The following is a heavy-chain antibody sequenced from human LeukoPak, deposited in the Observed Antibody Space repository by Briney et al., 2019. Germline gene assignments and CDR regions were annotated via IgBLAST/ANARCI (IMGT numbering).Heavy chain of an antibody. CDR2: IYYSGST. J-gene: IGHJ6*02. D-gene: IGHD2-15*01. V-gene: IGHV4-59*01. CDR3: ARGSHCSGGSCYFWPYYYGMDV. Sequence: SETLSLTCTVSGGSISSYYWSWIRQPPGKGLEWIGYIYYSGSTNNNPSLKSRVTISVDTSKNQFSLKLSSVTAADTAVYYCARGSHCSGGSCYFWPYYYGMDVWGQGTTVTVSS. CDR1: GGSISSYY.